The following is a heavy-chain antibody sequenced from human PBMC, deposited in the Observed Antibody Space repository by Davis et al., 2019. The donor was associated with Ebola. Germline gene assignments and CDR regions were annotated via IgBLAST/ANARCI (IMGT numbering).Heavy chain of an antibody. Sequence: LKISCAASGFTFDDYAMHWVRQAPGKGLEWVSGISWNSGSIGYADSVKGRFTISRDNAKNSLYLQMNSLRAEDTALYYCAKDMGYVYYGMDVWGQGTTVTVSS. CDR2: ISWNSGSI. J-gene: IGHJ6*02. V-gene: IGHV3-9*01. CDR3: AKDMGYVYYGMDV. CDR1: GFTFDDYA. D-gene: IGHD3-16*01.